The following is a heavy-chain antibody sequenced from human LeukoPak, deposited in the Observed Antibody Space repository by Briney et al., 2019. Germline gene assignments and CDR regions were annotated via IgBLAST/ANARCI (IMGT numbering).Heavy chain of an antibody. V-gene: IGHV1-24*01. Sequence: GASVNVSCKVSGYTLTELSMHWVRQAPGKGLEWMGGIDPEDGETIYAQKFQGRVTMTEDTSTDTAYMELSSLRSEDTAVYYCAGGDCSSTSCSSPTDYWGQGTLVTVSS. CDR2: IDPEDGET. D-gene: IGHD2-2*01. J-gene: IGHJ4*02. CDR3: AGGDCSSTSCSSPTDY. CDR1: GYTLTELS.